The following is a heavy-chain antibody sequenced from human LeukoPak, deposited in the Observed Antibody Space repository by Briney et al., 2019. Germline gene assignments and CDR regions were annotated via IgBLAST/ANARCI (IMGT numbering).Heavy chain of an antibody. CDR2: LSPHGNYE. V-gene: IGHV3-33*06. CDR1: GFTFSDYG. Sequence: PGRPLRLSCAASGFTFSDYGIHWVRQAPGKGLEWVAVLSPHGNYEYYADSVQGRFTVSRDDSKNTVYLQMNSLRDEDTAVYYCAKGFYDNSASGVFDIWGQGTMVTVSS. D-gene: IGHD3-22*01. CDR3: AKGFYDNSASGVFDI. J-gene: IGHJ3*02.